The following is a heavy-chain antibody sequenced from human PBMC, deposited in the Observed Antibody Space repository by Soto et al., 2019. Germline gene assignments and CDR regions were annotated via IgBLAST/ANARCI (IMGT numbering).Heavy chain of an antibody. J-gene: IGHJ4*02. Sequence: ASVKVSCKASGYTFTSYYMHWVRQAPGQGLEWMGIINPSGGSTSYAQKFQGRVTMTRDTSTSTVYMELSSLRSEDTAVYYCARDPSRYGFYDFWSGLPYFDYWGQGTLVTVSS. V-gene: IGHV1-46*01. CDR2: INPSGGST. CDR3: ARDPSRYGFYDFWSGLPYFDY. D-gene: IGHD3-3*01. CDR1: GYTFTSYY.